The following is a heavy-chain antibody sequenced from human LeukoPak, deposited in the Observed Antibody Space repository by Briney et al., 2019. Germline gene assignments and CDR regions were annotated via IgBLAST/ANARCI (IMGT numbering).Heavy chain of an antibody. CDR3: ARDQFYYDSSGYGDY. CDR1: GFTFSSYG. CDR2: IRYDGSNK. V-gene: IGHV3-30*02. Sequence: GGSLRLSCAASGFTFSSYGMHWVRQAPGKGLEWVAFIRYDGSNKYYADSVKGRFTISRDNSKNTLYLQMNSLRAEDTAVYYCARDQFYYDSSGYGDYWGQGTLVTVSS. D-gene: IGHD3-22*01. J-gene: IGHJ4*02.